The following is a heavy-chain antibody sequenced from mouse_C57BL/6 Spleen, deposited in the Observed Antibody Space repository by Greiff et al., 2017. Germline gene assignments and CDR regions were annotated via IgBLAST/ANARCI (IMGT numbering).Heavy chain of an antibody. D-gene: IGHD2-12*01. CDR3: ARSDSYYSWFAY. V-gene: IGHV1-53*01. Sequence: QVQLQQPGTELVKPGASVKLSCKASGYTFTSYWMHWVKQSPGQGLEWIGNINPSNGGTNYNEKFKSKATLTVDKSSSTAYMQLSSLTSEDSAVYYCARSDSYYSWFAYWGQGTLVTVSA. J-gene: IGHJ3*01. CDR1: GYTFTSYW. CDR2: INPSNGGT.